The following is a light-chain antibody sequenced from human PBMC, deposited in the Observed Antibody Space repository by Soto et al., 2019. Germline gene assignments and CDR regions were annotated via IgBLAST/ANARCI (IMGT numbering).Light chain of an antibody. Sequence: QSALTQPRSVSGSPGQSVTISCTGTSSDVGGYNFVSWYQQHPGRAPKLMIYDVIKRPSGVPDRFSGSKSANTASLTISGLQAEDEADYYFGSYAANYFVIFGGGTKLTVL. V-gene: IGLV2-11*01. J-gene: IGLJ2*01. CDR3: GSYAANYFVI. CDR1: SSDVGGYNF. CDR2: DVI.